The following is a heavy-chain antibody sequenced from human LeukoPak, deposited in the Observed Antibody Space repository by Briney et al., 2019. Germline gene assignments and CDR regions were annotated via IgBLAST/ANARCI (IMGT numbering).Heavy chain of an antibody. CDR1: GDSLYY. CDR3: AREDYCTSTSCYPGV. V-gene: IGHV4-39*01. D-gene: IGHD2-2*01. CDR2: VYSTGHT. Sequence: SETLSLTCTVSGDSLYYWGWIRQPPGKGLEWIGSVYSTGHTNYNLSLKSRVTMSIDTSKNQLSLKLTSVTAADTAMYYCAREDYCTSTSCYPGVWGQGALVTVSS. J-gene: IGHJ4*02.